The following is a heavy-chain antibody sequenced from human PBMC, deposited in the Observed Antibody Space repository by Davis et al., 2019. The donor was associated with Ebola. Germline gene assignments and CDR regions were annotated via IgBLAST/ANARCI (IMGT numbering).Heavy chain of an antibody. Sequence: GGSLRLSCAASGFTFSGSAMHWVRQASGKGLVWVGRIKSKTDGETTDYAAPVKGRFTISRDDSKNTLYLQMYSLKTEDTAVHWCTTDLGAARRNKRFDPWGQGTLVTVSS. D-gene: IGHD6-6*01. CDR3: TTDLGAARRNKRFDP. CDR2: IKSKTDGETT. J-gene: IGHJ5*02. CDR1: GFTFSGSA. V-gene: IGHV3-15*01.